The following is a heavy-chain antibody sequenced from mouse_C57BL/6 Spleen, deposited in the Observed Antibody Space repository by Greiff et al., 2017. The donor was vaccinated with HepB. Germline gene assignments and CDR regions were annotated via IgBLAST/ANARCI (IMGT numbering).Heavy chain of an antibody. CDR1: GYTFTSYW. Sequence: QVQLQQPGAELVKPGASVKLSCKASGYTFTSYWVHWVKQRPGQGLEWIGMIHPNSGSTNYNEKFKSKATLTVDKSSSTAYMQLSSLTSEDSAVYYCARFGSRCFDYWGQGTTLTVSS. CDR2: IHPNSGST. J-gene: IGHJ2*01. CDR3: ARFGSRCFDY. D-gene: IGHD6-2*01. V-gene: IGHV1-64*01.